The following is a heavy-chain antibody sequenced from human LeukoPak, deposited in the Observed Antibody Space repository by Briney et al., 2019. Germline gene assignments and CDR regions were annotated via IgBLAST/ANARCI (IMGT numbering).Heavy chain of an antibody. CDR3: ARGSLLWFGELSAFDI. CDR2: INSDGSST. V-gene: IGHV3-74*01. D-gene: IGHD3-10*01. J-gene: IGHJ3*02. CDR1: GFTFSSYW. Sequence: GGSLRLSCAASGFTFSSYWMHWVRQAPGEGLVWVSRINSDGSSTSYADSVKGRFTISRDNAKSTLYLQMNSMRAEDTAVYYCARGSLLWFGELSAFDIWGQGTMVTVSS.